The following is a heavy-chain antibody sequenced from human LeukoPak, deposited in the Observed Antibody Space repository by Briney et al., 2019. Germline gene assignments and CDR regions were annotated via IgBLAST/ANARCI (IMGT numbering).Heavy chain of an antibody. CDR1: GGSISSGDYY. Sequence: SETLSLTCTVPGGSISSGDYYWSWIRQPPGKGLEWIGYIYYSGSTYYNPSLKSRVTISVDTSKNQFSLKLSSVTAADTAVYYCARGEYQYYYDSSGYPDNWFDPWGQGTLVTVSS. D-gene: IGHD3-22*01. CDR2: IYYSGST. CDR3: ARGEYQYYYDSSGYPDNWFDP. V-gene: IGHV4-30-4*08. J-gene: IGHJ5*02.